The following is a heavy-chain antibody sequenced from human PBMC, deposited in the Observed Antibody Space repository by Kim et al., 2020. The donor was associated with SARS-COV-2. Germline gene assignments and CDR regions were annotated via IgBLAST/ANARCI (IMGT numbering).Heavy chain of an antibody. J-gene: IGHJ2*01. CDR3: ARAIFSSGWPSYWYFDL. CDR1: GFTFSSYD. D-gene: IGHD6-19*01. V-gene: IGHV3-13*04. CDR2: IGTAGDT. Sequence: GGSLRLSCAASGFTFSSYDMHWVRQAPGKGLEWVSAIGTAGDTYYPGPVKGRFTISRQNAKNSLYLQMNSLRAGDTAVYYCARAIFSSGWPSYWYFDLWGRGTLVTVSS.